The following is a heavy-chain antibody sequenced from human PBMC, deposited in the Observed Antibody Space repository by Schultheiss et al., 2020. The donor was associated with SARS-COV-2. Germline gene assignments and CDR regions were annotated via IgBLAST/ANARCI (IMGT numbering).Heavy chain of an antibody. Sequence: SETLSLTCTVSGGSISSYYWGWIRQPAGKGLEWIGRIYTSGSTYYNPSLKSRVTISVDTSKNQFSLKLSSVTAADTAVYYCARGQDDYVWDWGQGTLVTVSS. D-gene: IGHD3-16*01. J-gene: IGHJ4*02. CDR3: ARGQDDYVWD. CDR1: GGSISSYY. CDR2: IYTSGST. V-gene: IGHV4-4*07.